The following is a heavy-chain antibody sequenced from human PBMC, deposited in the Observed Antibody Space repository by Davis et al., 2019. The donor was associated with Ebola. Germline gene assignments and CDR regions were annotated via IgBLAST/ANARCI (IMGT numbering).Heavy chain of an antibody. CDR3: ARAPGVVTTYYYGMDV. CDR2: INHRGRT. CDR1: GGSFSGYY. V-gene: IGHV4-34*01. Sequence: MPSETLSLTCAVSGGSFSGYYWNWIRQSPGKGLEWIGEINHRGRTRYNPSLKSRVTISGDTSKNQFSLKLSAVTAADTAVYYCARAPGVVTTYYYGMDVGGQGTTVTVSS. J-gene: IGHJ6*02. D-gene: IGHD3-3*01.